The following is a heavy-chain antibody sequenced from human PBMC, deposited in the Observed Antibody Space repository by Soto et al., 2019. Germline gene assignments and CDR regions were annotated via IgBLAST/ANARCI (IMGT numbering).Heavy chain of an antibody. CDR1: GGSFSGYY. D-gene: IGHD7-27*01. J-gene: IGHJ6*02. CDR2: INHSGST. V-gene: IGHV4-34*01. Sequence: QVQLQQWGAGLLRPSETLSLTCAVYGGSFSGYYWTWIRQPPGKGREWIGYINHSGSTNYNSSLKSRVTISVDTSKNQLSLNLKSVTAADPAVYYCAREEVPQWFNRGYYGMDVWGQGTKVTVSS. CDR3: AREEVPQWFNRGYYGMDV.